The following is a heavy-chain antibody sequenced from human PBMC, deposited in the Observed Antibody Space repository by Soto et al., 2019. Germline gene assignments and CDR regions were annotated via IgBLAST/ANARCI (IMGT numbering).Heavy chain of an antibody. CDR3: GRWTSGSPDC. J-gene: IGHJ4*02. Sequence: SETLSLTCAFYGLSFSGYYWSLIRQPPGKGLEWIGEINHSGSTNYNPSLKSRVTISVDTSKNQFSLKLSSVTAEDTAVYYCGRWTSGSPDCWGQGTLVTVSS. CDR2: INHSGST. V-gene: IGHV4-34*01. CDR1: GLSFSGYY. D-gene: IGHD1-26*01.